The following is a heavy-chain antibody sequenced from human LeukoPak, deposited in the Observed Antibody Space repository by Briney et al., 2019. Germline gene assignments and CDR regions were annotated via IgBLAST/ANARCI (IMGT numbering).Heavy chain of an antibody. J-gene: IGHJ4*02. V-gene: IGHV4-34*01. CDR3: AGLQRGYSYGTSEFDY. CDR1: GGSFSGYY. Sequence: KSSETLSLTCAVYGGSFSGYYWSWIRQPPGKGLEWIGEINHSGSTNYNPSLKSRVTISVDTSKNQFSLKLSSVAAADTAVYYCAGLQRGYSYGTSEFDYWGQGTLVTVSS. CDR2: INHSGST. D-gene: IGHD5-18*01.